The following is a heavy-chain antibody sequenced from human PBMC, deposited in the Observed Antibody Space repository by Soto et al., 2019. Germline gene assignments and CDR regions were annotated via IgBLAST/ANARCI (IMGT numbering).Heavy chain of an antibody. Sequence: GGSLRLSCAASGFTFSSYSMNWVRQAPGKGLEWVSSISSSSSYIYYADSVKGRFTISRDNAKNSLYLQMNSLRAEDTAVYDCAKDAPGIAAVLDYWGQGTLVTVAS. CDR3: AKDAPGIAAVLDY. D-gene: IGHD6-13*01. J-gene: IGHJ4*02. CDR2: ISSSSSYI. CDR1: GFTFSSYS. V-gene: IGHV3-21*01.